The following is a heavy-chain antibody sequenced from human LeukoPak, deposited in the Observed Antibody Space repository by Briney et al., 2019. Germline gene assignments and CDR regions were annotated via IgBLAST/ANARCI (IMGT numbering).Heavy chain of an antibody. CDR2: ISGSDGST. CDR3: AKDKRYYDSSGSPYYYYGMDV. CDR1: GFTFSSYA. D-gene: IGHD3-22*01. Sequence: GGSLRLSCAASGFTFSSYAMSWVRQAPGKGLEWVSVISGSDGSTYYADSVKGRFTIPRDNSKNTLHLQMNSLRAEDTAIYYCAKDKRYYDSSGSPYYYYGMDVWGQGTTVTVSS. J-gene: IGHJ6*02. V-gene: IGHV3-23*01.